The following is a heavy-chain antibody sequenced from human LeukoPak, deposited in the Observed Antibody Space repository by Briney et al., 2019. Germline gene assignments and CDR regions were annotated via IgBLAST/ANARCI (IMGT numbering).Heavy chain of an antibody. CDR2: IYHSGST. D-gene: IGHD1-1*01. CDR1: GYSISSGYY. CDR3: ARALDDFDY. V-gene: IGHV4-38-2*01. J-gene: IGHJ4*02. Sequence: SETLSLTCAVPGYSISSGYYWGWIRQPPGKGLEWIGSIYHSGSTYYNPSLKSRVTISVDTSKNQFSLKLSSVTAADTAVYYCARALDDFDYWGQGTLVTVSS.